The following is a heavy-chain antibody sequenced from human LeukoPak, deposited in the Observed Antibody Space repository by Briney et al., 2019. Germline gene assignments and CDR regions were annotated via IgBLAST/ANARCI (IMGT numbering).Heavy chain of an antibody. CDR1: GGTFSSYA. J-gene: IGHJ4*02. CDR2: IIPIFGTA. D-gene: IGHD6-13*01. Sequence: ASVKVSCKASGGTFSSYAISWVRQAPGQGLEWMGGIIPIFGTANYAQKFQGRVTITADESTSTAYMELSSLRSEDTAVYYCARAPYSSRFFDYWGQGTLVTVSS. CDR3: ARAPYSSRFFDY. V-gene: IGHV1-69*13.